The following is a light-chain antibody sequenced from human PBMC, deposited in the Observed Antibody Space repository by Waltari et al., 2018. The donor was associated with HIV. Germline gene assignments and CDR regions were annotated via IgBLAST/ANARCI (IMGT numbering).Light chain of an antibody. J-gene: IGLJ1*01. Sequence: QSALTQPASVSGSPGQSITISCTGTSSDIGYYDSVSWYQPHPGKAPKLMIYEVNNRPSGISNRFYGSKSGNTASLTISGLQAEDEADYYCSSHTTSSTLYVFGTGTKVTVL. CDR1: SSDIGYYDS. CDR3: SSHTTSSTLYV. CDR2: EVN. V-gene: IGLV2-14*01.